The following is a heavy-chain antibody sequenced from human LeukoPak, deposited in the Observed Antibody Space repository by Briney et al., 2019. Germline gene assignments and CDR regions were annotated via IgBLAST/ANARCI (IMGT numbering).Heavy chain of an antibody. V-gene: IGHV4-34*01. J-gene: IGHJ6*03. CDR3: ARGYYGSGSHCCHMDV. CDR2: INHSGST. D-gene: IGHD3-10*01. Sequence: SETLSLTCAVYVGSFSGYYWSWIRQPPGKGLEWIGEINHSGSTNYNSSLKSRVTISVDTSKNRFSLKLSSVTAADTAVYYCARGYYGSGSHCCHMDVWGKGTTITVS. CDR1: VGSFSGYY.